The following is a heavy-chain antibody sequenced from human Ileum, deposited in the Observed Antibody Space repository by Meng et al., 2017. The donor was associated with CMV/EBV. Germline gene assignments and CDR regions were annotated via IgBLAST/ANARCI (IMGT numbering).Heavy chain of an antibody. V-gene: IGHV4-39*07. D-gene: IGHD3-3*01. CDR3: ARNVGFYSSQIAY. J-gene: IGHJ4*02. Sequence: QRQLASRGPGLAKPSGTPSLTCTASGGSPTSSTYYWGWIRQPPGKGLEWIGSVYYSGTTYYNPSLKSRVNMSIDTSKNRFSLKLSSATAADTAVYYCARNVGFYSSQIAYWGQGALVTVSS. CDR1: GGSPTSSTYY. CDR2: VYYSGTT.